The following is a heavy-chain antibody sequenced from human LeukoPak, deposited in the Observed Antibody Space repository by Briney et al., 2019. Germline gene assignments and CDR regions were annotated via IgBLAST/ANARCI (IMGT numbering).Heavy chain of an antibody. CDR3: AKDPADRQLTSGGVDY. V-gene: IGHV3-30*18. CDR2: ISYDGSNK. CDR1: GFTFSSYG. J-gene: IGHJ4*02. D-gene: IGHD6-6*01. Sequence: QPGGSLRLSCAASGFTFSSYGMHWVRQAPGKGLEWVAVISYDGSNKYYADSVKGRFTISRDNSKNTLYLQMNSLRAEDTAVYYCAKDPADRQLTSGGVDYWGQGTLVTVSS.